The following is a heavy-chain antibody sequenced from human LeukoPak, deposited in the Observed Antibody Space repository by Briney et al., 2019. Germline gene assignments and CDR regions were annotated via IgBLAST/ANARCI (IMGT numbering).Heavy chain of an antibody. CDR1: GFTVSSNY. CDR2: IYSGGST. V-gene: IGHV3-53*04. Sequence: PGGSLRLSCAASGFTVSSNYMSWVRQAPGKGLEWVSVIYSGGSTYYADSVKGRFTISRHNSKNTLYLQMNSLRAEDTAVYYCAKSLPLTMIVVVTNYFDYWGQGTLVTVSS. D-gene: IGHD3-22*01. CDR3: AKSLPLTMIVVVTNYFDY. J-gene: IGHJ4*02.